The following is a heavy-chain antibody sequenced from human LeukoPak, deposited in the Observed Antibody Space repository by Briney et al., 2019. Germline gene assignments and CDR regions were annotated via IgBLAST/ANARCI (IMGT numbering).Heavy chain of an antibody. CDR3: ARLRTYASGSYSSFDAFDI. J-gene: IGHJ3*02. CDR1: GFTFSSYW. Sequence: PGGSLRLSCAASGFTFSSYWMSWVRQAPGKGLEGVANIKQDGSEKYYVDSVKDRFTISRDNAKNSLYLQMNSQRAEDTAVYDCARLRTYASGSYSSFDAFDIWGQGTMVTVSS. V-gene: IGHV3-7*01. D-gene: IGHD3-10*01. CDR2: IKQDGSEK.